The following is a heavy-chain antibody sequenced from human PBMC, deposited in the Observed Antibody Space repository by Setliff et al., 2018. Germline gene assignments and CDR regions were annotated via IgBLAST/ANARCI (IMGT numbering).Heavy chain of an antibody. CDR3: ARINFYVSSGYYYAPDY. CDR1: GYTFAESI. Sequence: GASVKVSCKASGYTFAESIVSWVRQAPGQGLEWMGWISVYNGHRYSAQKLQGRVSMTTDTSTNMAYMELRDLKSDDTALYYCARINFYVSSGYYYAPDYWGQGTLVTVSS. D-gene: IGHD3-22*01. CDR2: ISVYNGHR. V-gene: IGHV1-18*01. J-gene: IGHJ4*02.